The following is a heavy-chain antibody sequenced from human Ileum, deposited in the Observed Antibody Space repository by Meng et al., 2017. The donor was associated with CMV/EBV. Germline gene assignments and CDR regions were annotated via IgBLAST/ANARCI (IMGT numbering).Heavy chain of an antibody. CDR2: TYYRPKWYN. CDR3: ARESTWWDSLYYYGMDV. V-gene: IGHV6-1*01. J-gene: IGHJ6*02. D-gene: IGHD1-26*01. Sequence: SQTLSLTCAISGDSVSSNSAAWNWIRQSPSRGLEWLGRTYYRPKWYNDYAVSVKSRITINPDTTKNQFSLQLNSVTPEDTAVYYCARESTWWDSLYYYGMDVWGQGTTVTVSS. CDR1: GDSVSSNSAA.